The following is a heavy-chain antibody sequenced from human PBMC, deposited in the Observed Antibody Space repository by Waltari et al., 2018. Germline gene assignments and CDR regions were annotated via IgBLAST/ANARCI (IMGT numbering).Heavy chain of an antibody. D-gene: IGHD5-12*01. CDR1: GYTLTSYY. J-gene: IGHJ6*02. V-gene: IGHV1-2*06. Sequence: QVQLVQSGAEVKKPGASVKVSCKASGYTLTSYYMHWVRQAPGQGLEWGGRINPNSGDTNYAQKFHGKVTMTRDTSISTAYMELSSLRSDDTAVYYCARRRDGYDDSYHFYGMDVWGQGTTVTVSS. CDR2: INPNSGDT. CDR3: ARRRDGYDDSYHFYGMDV.